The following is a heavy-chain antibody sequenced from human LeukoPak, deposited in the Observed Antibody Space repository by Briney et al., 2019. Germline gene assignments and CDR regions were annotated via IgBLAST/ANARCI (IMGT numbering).Heavy chain of an antibody. Sequence: PSETLSLTCTVSGGSISSDNYSWSWIRQPAGKGPEWIGRVYTSGSTNYNPSLKSRVTISVDTSKNQFSLKLSSVTAADTAVYYCARDVRRFGGFLGFDPWGQGTLVTVSS. D-gene: IGHD3-10*01. V-gene: IGHV4-61*02. CDR2: VYTSGST. J-gene: IGHJ5*02. CDR3: ARDVRRFGGFLGFDP. CDR1: GGSISSDNYS.